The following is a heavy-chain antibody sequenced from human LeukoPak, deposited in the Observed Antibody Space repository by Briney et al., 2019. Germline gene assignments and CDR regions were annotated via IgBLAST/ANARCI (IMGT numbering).Heavy chain of an antibody. V-gene: IGHV4-59*11. CDR2: IYYSGST. Sequence: PSETLSLTCTVSGGSISSHYWSWIRQPPGKGLEWIGYIYYSGSTNYNPSLRSRVTISVDTSKNQFSLKLSSVTAADTAVYYCARTMEVMETGGYYFDYWGQGTLVTVSS. J-gene: IGHJ4*02. CDR3: ARTMEVMETGGYYFDY. CDR1: GGSISSHY. D-gene: IGHD3-16*01.